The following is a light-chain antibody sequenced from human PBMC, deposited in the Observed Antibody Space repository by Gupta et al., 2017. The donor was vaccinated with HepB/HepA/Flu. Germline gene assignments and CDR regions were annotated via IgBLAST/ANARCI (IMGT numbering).Light chain of an antibody. CDR2: DAS. CDR1: QSISSSY. Sequence: EIVLTQSPATVSLSQGVSATLSCVASQSISSSYLAWYQQKPGLAPRLLIYDASSRATGIPDRFSGSGSGTDFTLTISRLEPEDFAVYYCQQYGSSPCSFGQGTKLEIK. CDR3: QQYGSSPCS. J-gene: IGKJ2*04. V-gene: IGKV3D-20*01.